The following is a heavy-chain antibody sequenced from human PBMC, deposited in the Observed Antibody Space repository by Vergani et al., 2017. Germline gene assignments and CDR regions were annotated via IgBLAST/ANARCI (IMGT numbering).Heavy chain of an antibody. CDR3: AKGYCSSTSCYNDY. J-gene: IGHJ4*02. CDR1: GFTFSSYA. V-gene: IGHV3-23*01. CDR2: ISGSGGST. Sequence: EVQMLESGGGLVQPGGSLRLSCAASGFTFSSYAMSWVRQAPGKGLEWVAAISGSGGSTYYADSVKGRFTISRDNSKNTLYLQMNSLRAEDTAVYYCAKGYCSSTSCYNDYWGQGTLVTVSS. D-gene: IGHD2-2*02.